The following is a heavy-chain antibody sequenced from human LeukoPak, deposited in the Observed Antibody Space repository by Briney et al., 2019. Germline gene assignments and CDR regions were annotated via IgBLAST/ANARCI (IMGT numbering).Heavy chain of an antibody. D-gene: IGHD3-10*01. Sequence: PGGSLRLSCAASGFTFSTYGMSWVRQAPGKGLEWVLGISGSDSSTYYADSVKGRFTISRDKSKNTLYLQMNSLRADDTAVYFCAKGDSRGYYYNMDVWGQGTTVTVSS. V-gene: IGHV3-23*01. J-gene: IGHJ6*02. CDR1: GFTFSTYG. CDR2: ISGSDSST. CDR3: AKGDSRGYYYNMDV.